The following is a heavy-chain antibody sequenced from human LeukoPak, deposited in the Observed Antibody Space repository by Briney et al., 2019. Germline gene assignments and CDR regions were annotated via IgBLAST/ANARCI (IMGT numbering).Heavy chain of an antibody. CDR1: GFTFSGSA. D-gene: IGHD2-21*02. CDR3: TVDANTDCQYY. CDR2: ISGSGGST. J-gene: IGHJ4*02. V-gene: IGHV3-23*01. Sequence: GGSLRLSCAASGFTFSGSAMHWVRQAPGKGLEWVSAISGSGGSTYYADSVKGRFTISRDNSKNTLYLQMNRLRAEDTAVYYCTVDANTDCQYYWGQGTLVTVSS.